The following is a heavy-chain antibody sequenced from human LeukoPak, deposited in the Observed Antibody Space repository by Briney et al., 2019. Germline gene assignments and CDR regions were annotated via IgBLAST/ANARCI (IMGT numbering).Heavy chain of an antibody. CDR2: IYTSGST. D-gene: IGHD3-10*01. Sequence: PSETLSLTCTVSGGSISSYYWSWIRQPAGKGLEWIGRIYTSGSTNYNPSLKSRVTISVDTSKNQFSLKLSSVTAADTAVYYCAREAGYYGSPYYFYGMDVWGQGTTVTVSS. CDR3: AREAGYYGSPYYFYGMDV. CDR1: GGSISSYY. V-gene: IGHV4-4*07. J-gene: IGHJ6*02.